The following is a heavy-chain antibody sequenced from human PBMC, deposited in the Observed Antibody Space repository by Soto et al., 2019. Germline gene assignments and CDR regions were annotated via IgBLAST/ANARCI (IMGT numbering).Heavy chain of an antibody. D-gene: IGHD6-19*01. Sequence: SETLSLTCTVSGGSISSYYWSWIRQPPGKGLEWIGYIYYSGSTYYNPSLKSRATISVDTSKNQFSLKLSSVTAADTAVYYCARLRWRAVAGTADWFDPWGQGTLVTVSS. V-gene: IGHV4-59*04. CDR2: IYYSGST. CDR1: GGSISSYY. J-gene: IGHJ5*02. CDR3: ARLRWRAVAGTADWFDP.